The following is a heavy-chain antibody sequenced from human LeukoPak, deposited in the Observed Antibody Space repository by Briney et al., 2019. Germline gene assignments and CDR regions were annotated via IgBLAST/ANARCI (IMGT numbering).Heavy chain of an antibody. J-gene: IGHJ6*03. D-gene: IGHD6-19*01. V-gene: IGHV4-4*07. CDR2: IYTSGST. CDR1: GGSISSYY. CDR3: ARAIAVAGTIYYYYMDV. Sequence: SETLSLTCTVSGGSISSYYWSWIRQPAGKGLEWIGRIYTSGSTNYNPSLKSRVTMSVDTSKNQFSLKLSSVTAADTAVYYCARAIAVAGTIYYYYMDVWGKGTTVTISS.